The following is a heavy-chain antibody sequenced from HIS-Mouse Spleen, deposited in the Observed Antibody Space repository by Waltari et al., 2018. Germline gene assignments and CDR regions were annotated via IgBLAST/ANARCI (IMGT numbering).Heavy chain of an antibody. CDR3: ARDLELDAFDI. CDR2: INSDGSST. V-gene: IGHV3-74*01. J-gene: IGHJ3*02. CDR1: GVPFGSYW. D-gene: IGHD1-1*01. Sequence: EVQLVESGGGLVQPGGSLRLSCAASGVPFGSYWMHWVVKVPGKGLVWVSRINSDGSSTSYADSVKGRFTISRDNAKNTLYLQMNSLRAEDTAVYYCARDLELDAFDIWGQGTMVTVSS.